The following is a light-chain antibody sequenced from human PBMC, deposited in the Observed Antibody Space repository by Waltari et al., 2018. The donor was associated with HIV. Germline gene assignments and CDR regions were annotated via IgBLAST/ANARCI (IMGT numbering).Light chain of an antibody. Sequence: QSAPTQPASVSGSPGQSITISCTGTTSDVGGYYHVPWYQQHPGKAPKLMIYEVSNRPSGVSNRLSGSKSGNTASLTISGLQAEDEADYYCSSYTSSSTVVFGGGTKLTVL. CDR3: SSYTSSSTVV. CDR1: TSDVGGYYH. V-gene: IGLV2-14*01. CDR2: EVS. J-gene: IGLJ3*02.